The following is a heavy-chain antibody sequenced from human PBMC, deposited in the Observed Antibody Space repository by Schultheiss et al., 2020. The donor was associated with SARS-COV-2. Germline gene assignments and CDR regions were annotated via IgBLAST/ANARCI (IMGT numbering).Heavy chain of an antibody. Sequence: GSLRLSCTASGFTFGDYAMSWVRQVPGKGLEWIGSIYYSESTFYNPSLKSRVTMSVDTSKNQFSLKLNSVTAADTAVYYCARDRSHDLAFDYWGQGTLVTVSS. CDR3: ARDRSHDLAFDY. V-gene: IGHV4-39*07. D-gene: IGHD1-1*01. J-gene: IGHJ4*02. CDR1: GFTFGDYA. CDR2: IYYSEST.